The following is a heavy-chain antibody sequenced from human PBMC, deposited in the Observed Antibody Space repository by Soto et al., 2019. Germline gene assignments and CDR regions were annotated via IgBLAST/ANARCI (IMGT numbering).Heavy chain of an antibody. J-gene: IGHJ6*02. D-gene: IGHD2-15*01. Sequence: QVQLVQSGTEVKKPGASVKVSCKVSGYTFTSYGISWVRQVPGQGLEWMGWISPNNGDTNYAQKLQGRVTMTTDTSTSTASMELRSLRSDDTAVYFCASGGYTHGMDVWGQGTTVTVSS. CDR3: ASGGYTHGMDV. CDR2: ISPNNGDT. V-gene: IGHV1-18*04. CDR1: GYTFTSYG.